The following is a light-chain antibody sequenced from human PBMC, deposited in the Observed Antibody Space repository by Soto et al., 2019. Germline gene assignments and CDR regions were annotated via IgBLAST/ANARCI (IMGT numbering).Light chain of an antibody. CDR2: GAS. CDR3: QQYNNWPPDRT. Sequence: EIVMTQSPATLSVSPGERATLSCRASQSVGSNLAWYQQKPGQAPRLLIYGASTRATGNPARFSGSGSGTEFTLTISSLQSEDFAIYFWQQYNNWPPDRTFGQGTKVEIK. CDR1: QSVGSN. J-gene: IGKJ1*01. V-gene: IGKV3-15*01.